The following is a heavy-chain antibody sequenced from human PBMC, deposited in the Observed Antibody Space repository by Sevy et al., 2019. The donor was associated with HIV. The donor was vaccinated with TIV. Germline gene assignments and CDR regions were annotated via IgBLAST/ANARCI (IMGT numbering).Heavy chain of an antibody. J-gene: IGHJ4*02. V-gene: IGHV3-30*03. CDR1: GFNFRIYA. CDR2: ISYDGSDK. CDR3: ATGRQGATYGY. Sequence: GGFLRLSCAASGFNFRIYAMHWVRQAPGKGLEWVAVISYDGSDKFYAESVKGRFTISRDNSKNMVFPQLNSLRGDDTAVYYCATGRQGATYGYWGQGTPVTVSS. D-gene: IGHD1-26*01.